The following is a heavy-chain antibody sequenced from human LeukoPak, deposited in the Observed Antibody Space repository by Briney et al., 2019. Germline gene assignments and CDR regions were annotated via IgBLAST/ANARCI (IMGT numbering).Heavy chain of an antibody. CDR2: IKQDGSEK. V-gene: IGHV3-7*03. CDR3: ARSMDV. Sequence: GGSLRLSCVASGFTFSSYWMTWGRQAPGKGLEWVANIKQDGSEKYYVDSVKGRFTISRDNAKNSLYLQMNSPRAEDTAVYYCARSMDVWGQGTTVTVSS. J-gene: IGHJ6*02. CDR1: GFTFSSYW.